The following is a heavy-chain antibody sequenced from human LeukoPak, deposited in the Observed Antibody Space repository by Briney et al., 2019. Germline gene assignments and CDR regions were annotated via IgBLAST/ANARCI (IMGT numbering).Heavy chain of an antibody. Sequence: GGSLRLSCAASGFTFSTSAMSWVRQAPGKVLEWVSAISGSGGTTYYADSVKGRFTISRDNSKNTLYLQMNSLRAEDTAVYYCAKEGKTRNWNYYQAKAVYWGQGTLVTVSS. J-gene: IGHJ4*02. D-gene: IGHD1-7*01. V-gene: IGHV3-23*01. CDR2: ISGSGGTT. CDR3: AKEGKTRNWNYYQAKAVY. CDR1: GFTFSTSA.